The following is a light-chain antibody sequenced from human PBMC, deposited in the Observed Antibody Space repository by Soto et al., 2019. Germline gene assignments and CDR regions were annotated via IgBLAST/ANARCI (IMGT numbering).Light chain of an antibody. CDR2: DAS. J-gene: IGKJ1*01. CDR1: QSISGW. CDR3: QQSYSSPPT. V-gene: IGKV1-5*01. Sequence: DIQMAQSPSTLSASVGDSVTITCRASQSISGWLAWYQQTPGKAPKLLIYDASSLESGVPSRVRGSVYGKEFTLTISSLQPEDFATYYGQQSYSSPPTFGQGTKVDIK.